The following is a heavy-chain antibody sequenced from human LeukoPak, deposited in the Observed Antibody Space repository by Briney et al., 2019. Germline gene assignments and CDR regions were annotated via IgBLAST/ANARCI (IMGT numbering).Heavy chain of an antibody. CDR1: GFTFSSFA. CDR2: ISGSGGNT. J-gene: IGHJ4*02. Sequence: QPGGSLRLSCAASGFTFSSFATTWVRQAPGKGLEWVSGISGSGGNTYYTDSVKGRFTISRDNSKNTLYLQMNSLRVEDTAVYFCVKGRAARGWGQGTLVTVSS. D-gene: IGHD6-6*01. V-gene: IGHV3-23*01. CDR3: VKGRAARG.